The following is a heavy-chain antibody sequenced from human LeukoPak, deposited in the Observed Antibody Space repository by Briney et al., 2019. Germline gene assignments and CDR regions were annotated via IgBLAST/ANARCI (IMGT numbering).Heavy chain of an antibody. D-gene: IGHD1-26*01. V-gene: IGHV1-2*02. CDR2: INPNSGGT. CDR3: ARDTRRWELLGFDY. J-gene: IGHJ4*02. CDR1: GYTFAGHY. Sequence: ASVKVSCKASGYTFAGHYMHWVRQAPGQGLEWMGWINPNSGGTNYAQKFQGRVTMTRDTSISTAYMELSRLRSDDTAVYYCARDTRRWELLGFDYWGQGTLVTVSS.